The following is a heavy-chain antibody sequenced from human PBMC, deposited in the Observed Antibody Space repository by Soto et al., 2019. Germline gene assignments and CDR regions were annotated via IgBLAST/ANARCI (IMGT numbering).Heavy chain of an antibody. CDR1: GYSFTTYW. V-gene: IGHV5-10-1*01. CDR2: IDPSDSYT. D-gene: IGHD2-15*01. J-gene: IGHJ5*02. Sequence: EVQLVQSGAEVKKPGESLRISCKGSGYSFTTYWISWVRQMPGKGLAWMGRIDPSDSYTNYSPSFQGHVTISADKSNSTADLKWSSLKASDTAMYYCARFDIGALDPWGQGTLVTVSS. CDR3: ARFDIGALDP.